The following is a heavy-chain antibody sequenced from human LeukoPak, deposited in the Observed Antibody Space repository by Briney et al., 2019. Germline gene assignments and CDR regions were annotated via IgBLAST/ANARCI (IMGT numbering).Heavy chain of an antibody. D-gene: IGHD3-22*01. CDR3: ARGSKGYYPFDY. V-gene: IGHV3-23*01. CDR2: ISGSGGST. Sequence: GGSLRLSCAASGFSVSSNYMSWVRQAPGKGLEWVTIISGSGGSTYYADSVKGRFTISRDNSKDTLYLQMNSLRAEDTALYYCARGSKGYYPFDYWGQGTLVTVSS. J-gene: IGHJ4*02. CDR1: GFSVSSNY.